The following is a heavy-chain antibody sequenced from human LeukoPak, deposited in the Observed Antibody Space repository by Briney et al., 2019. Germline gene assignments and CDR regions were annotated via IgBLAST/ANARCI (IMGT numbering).Heavy chain of an antibody. Sequence: GGSLRLSCAASGFTFSSYAMSWVRQAPGKGLEWVSAISGSGGSTYYADSVKGRFTISRDNSKNTLYLQMNSLRAEDTAVYYCAASIAIPKYYYYGMDVWGQGTTVTASS. V-gene: IGHV3-23*01. D-gene: IGHD6-6*01. CDR1: GFTFSSYA. J-gene: IGHJ6*02. CDR2: ISGSGGST. CDR3: AASIAIPKYYYYGMDV.